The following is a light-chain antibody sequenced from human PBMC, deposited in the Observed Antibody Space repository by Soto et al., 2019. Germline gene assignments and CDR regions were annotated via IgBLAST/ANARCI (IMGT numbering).Light chain of an antibody. V-gene: IGLV4-60*03. CDR2: LEGSGSY. CDR1: SGHSSYI. J-gene: IGLJ2*01. Sequence: VLTQSSSASASLGSSVKLSCTLSSGHSSYIIAWHQQQPGKAPRYLMKLEGSGSYNKGSGVPDRFSGSSSGADRYLTISNLQSEDEADYYCETWDSNTVVFGGGPKLTVL. CDR3: ETWDSNTVV.